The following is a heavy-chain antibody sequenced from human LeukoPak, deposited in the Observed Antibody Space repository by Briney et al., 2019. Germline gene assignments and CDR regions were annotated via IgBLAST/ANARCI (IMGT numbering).Heavy chain of an antibody. D-gene: IGHD3-22*01. V-gene: IGHV1-18*01. Sequence: GASVTVSCKASGYTFTNYGISWVRQAPGQGLEWMGWISAYNGNTNYAQKLQGRVTMTTDTSTSTAYMELRSLRSDDTAVYYCARDSHDSSGYYRNFDYWGQGTLVTVSS. CDR2: ISAYNGNT. J-gene: IGHJ4*02. CDR1: GYTFTNYG. CDR3: ARDSHDSSGYYRNFDY.